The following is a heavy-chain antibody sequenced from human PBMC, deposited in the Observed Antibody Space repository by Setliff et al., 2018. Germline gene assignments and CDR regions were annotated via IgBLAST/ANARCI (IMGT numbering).Heavy chain of an antibody. J-gene: IGHJ4*02. V-gene: IGHV4-39*07. CDR2: LYHSGTT. CDR1: GGSISSSGYY. D-gene: IGHD3-3*01. CDR3: ARRATYYNFWSGYYDY. Sequence: TLSLTCTVSGGSISSSGYYWGWIRQAPGKGLEWIGSLYHSGTTYYNPSLKRRVTISLDTSKNHFSLNLSSVTAADTAVYYCARRATYYNFWSGYYDYWGQGTLVTVSS.